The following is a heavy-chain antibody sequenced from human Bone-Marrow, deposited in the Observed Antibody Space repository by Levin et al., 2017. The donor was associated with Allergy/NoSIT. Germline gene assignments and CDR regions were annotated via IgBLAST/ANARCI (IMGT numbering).Heavy chain of an antibody. CDR2: IKQDGSEK. J-gene: IGHJ4*02. CDR1: GFTFSNNW. CDR3: ARGEDYFDY. Sequence: GGSLRLSCVDSGFTFSNNWMSWVRQAPGKGLECVANIKQDGSEKYYVESVKGRFTISRDNAKNSLYLQMDSLRGEDTAIYYCARGEDYFDYWGQGTLVTVSS. V-gene: IGHV3-7*03.